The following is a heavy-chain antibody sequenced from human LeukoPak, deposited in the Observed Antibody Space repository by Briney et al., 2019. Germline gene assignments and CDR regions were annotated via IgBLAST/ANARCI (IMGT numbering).Heavy chain of an antibody. V-gene: IGHV3-30*02. CDR3: AKDSAFYYIDV. CDR2: IRYNGNNQ. Sequence: GGSLRLSCAASGFTFNNYGMHWVRQAPGKGLEWVAFIRYNGNNQHYADSVKGRFTISRDNSKNTLYLQMNSLKGDDTAVYYCAKDSAFYYIDVWGKGTTVIISS. CDR1: GFTFNNYG. J-gene: IGHJ6*03. D-gene: IGHD3-10*01.